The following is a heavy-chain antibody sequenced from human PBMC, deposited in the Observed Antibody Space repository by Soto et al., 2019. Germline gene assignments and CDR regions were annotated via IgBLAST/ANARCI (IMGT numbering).Heavy chain of an antibody. J-gene: IGHJ4*02. V-gene: IGHV3-23*01. D-gene: IGHD2-2*01. Sequence: LRLSCAASGFTFSSYAMSWVRQAPGKGLEWVSAISGSGGSTYYADSVKGRFTISRDNSKNTLYLQMNSLRAEDTAVYYCAKVGVVVVPAAFNFDYWGQGTLVTVSS. CDR2: ISGSGGST. CDR1: GFTFSSYA. CDR3: AKVGVVVVPAAFNFDY.